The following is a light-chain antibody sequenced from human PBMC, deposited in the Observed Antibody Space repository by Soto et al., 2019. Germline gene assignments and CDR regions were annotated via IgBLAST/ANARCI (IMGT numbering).Light chain of an antibody. CDR2: EVT. CDR1: FSDVGGYDY. Sequence: QSVLTQPASVSGSLAQSIAIFCTSTFSDVGGYDYVSWYQQHPDKAPKLMIYEVTKRPSGVSNRFSGSKSGNTASLTISGLQSEDEADYYCSSHTSGSTRVFGSGTKVTVL. J-gene: IGLJ1*01. CDR3: SSHTSGSTRV. V-gene: IGLV2-14*01.